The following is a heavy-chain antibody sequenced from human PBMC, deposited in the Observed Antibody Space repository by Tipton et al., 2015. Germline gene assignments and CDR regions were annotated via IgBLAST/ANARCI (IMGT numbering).Heavy chain of an antibody. CDR1: GGSISSGGYY. D-gene: IGHD5-12*01. CDR2: IYYSGST. Sequence: TLSLTCTVSGGSISSGGYYWSWIRQHPGKGLEWIGYIYYSGSTYYNPSLKSRVTISVDTSKNQFSLKLRSVTAADTAVYYCARGRRRGYSGYGYYFDYWGQGTLVTVSS. CDR3: ARGRRRGYSGYGYYFDY. J-gene: IGHJ4*02. V-gene: IGHV4-31*03.